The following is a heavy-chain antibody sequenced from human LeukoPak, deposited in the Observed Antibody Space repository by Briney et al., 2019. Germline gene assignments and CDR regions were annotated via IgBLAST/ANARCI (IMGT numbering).Heavy chain of an antibody. CDR1: GGSISSSSYY. Sequence: SETLSLTCTVSGGSISSSSYYWGWIRQPPGKGLEWIGSIYYSGSTYYNPSLKSRVTISVDTSKNQFSLKLSSVTAADTAVYYCARRVTYYDFGSGENYFDYWGQGTLVTVSS. V-gene: IGHV4-39*07. CDR2: IYYSGST. CDR3: ARRVTYYDFGSGENYFDY. J-gene: IGHJ4*02. D-gene: IGHD3-3*01.